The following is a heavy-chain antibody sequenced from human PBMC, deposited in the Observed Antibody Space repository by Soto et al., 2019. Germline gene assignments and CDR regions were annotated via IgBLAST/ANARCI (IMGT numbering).Heavy chain of an antibody. D-gene: IGHD1-1*01. CDR3: ARVKAQGTYYSYGMDV. Sequence: PTETLSLTCTVSGGSISSGDYYWSWIRQPPGKGLEWIGYIYYSGSTYYNPSLKSRVTISVDTSKNQFSLKLSSVTAADTAVYYCARVKAQGTYYSYGMDVWGQGNTVTVSS. CDR1: GGSISSGDYY. V-gene: IGHV4-30-4*01. J-gene: IGHJ6*01. CDR2: IYYSGST.